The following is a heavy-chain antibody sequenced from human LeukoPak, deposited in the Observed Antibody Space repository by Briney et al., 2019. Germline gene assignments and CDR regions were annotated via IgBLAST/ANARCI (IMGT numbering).Heavy chain of an antibody. CDR3: ATDDVSTGTKTALGY. Sequence: SVTVSCKASGFSFTNSAVQWVRQPRGQGLAWIGLIVGGSGNTNYAQKIQERVTINRDISTSTAYTELSRLRSEDTAVYYCATDDVSTGTKTALGYWGQGTLVTVSS. CDR2: IVGGSGNT. J-gene: IGHJ4*02. D-gene: IGHD1-1*01. V-gene: IGHV1-58*01. CDR1: GFSFTNSA.